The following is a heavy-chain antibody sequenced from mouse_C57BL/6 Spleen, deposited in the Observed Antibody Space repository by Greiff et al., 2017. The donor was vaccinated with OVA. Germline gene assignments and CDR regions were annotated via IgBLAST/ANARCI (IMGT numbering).Heavy chain of an antibody. D-gene: IGHD3-3*01. CDR1: GFTFSDYG. CDR2: ISSGSSTI. Sequence: EVKLMESGGGLVKPGGSLKLSCAASGFTFSDYGMHWVRQAPEKGLEWVAYISSGSSTIYYADTVKGRFTISRDNAKNTLFLQMTSQRSEDTAMYYCARRAGTGDYAMDYWGQGTSVTVSS. J-gene: IGHJ4*01. CDR3: ARRAGTGDYAMDY. V-gene: IGHV5-17*01.